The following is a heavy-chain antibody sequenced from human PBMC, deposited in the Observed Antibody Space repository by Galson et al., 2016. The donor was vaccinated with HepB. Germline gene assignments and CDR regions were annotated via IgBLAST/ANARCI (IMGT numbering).Heavy chain of an antibody. Sequence: SVKVSCKASGYTFSNFDVNWVRQAPEQGLEWMGWMNPNNGDTGYGQEFQGRLSLTRDRSKTTAYMELSSLQFEDTAVYYCVRSIRTGHLDYWAQGTLITVAS. D-gene: IGHD1-1*01. J-gene: IGHJ4*02. CDR2: MNPNNGDT. V-gene: IGHV1-8*01. CDR1: GYTFSNFD. CDR3: VRSIRTGHLDY.